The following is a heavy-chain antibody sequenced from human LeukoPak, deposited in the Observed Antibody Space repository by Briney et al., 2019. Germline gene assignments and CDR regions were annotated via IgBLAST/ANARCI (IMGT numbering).Heavy chain of an antibody. V-gene: IGHV4-30-2*05. CDR1: GGSISSGGYS. CDR3: VLGGYKGGSLDY. J-gene: IGHJ4*02. D-gene: IGHD3-16*01. Sequence: SETLSLTCAVSGGSISSGGYSWSWIRQPPGKGLEWIGYIYYSGSTYYNPSLKSRVTISVDTSKNQFSLKLSSVTAADTAVYYCVLGGYKGGSLDYWGQGTLVTVSS. CDR2: IYYSGST.